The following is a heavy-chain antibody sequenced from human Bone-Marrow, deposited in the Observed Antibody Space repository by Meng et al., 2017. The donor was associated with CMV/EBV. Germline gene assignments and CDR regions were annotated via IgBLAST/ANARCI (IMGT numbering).Heavy chain of an antibody. CDR1: GFTFSSYA. J-gene: IGHJ6*02. Sequence: GESLKISCAASGFTFSSYAMHWVRQAPGKGLEWVAVISYDGSNKYYADSVKGRFTISRDNSKNTLYLQMNSLRAEDTAVYYCARDWCGYCSSTSCYICYGMDVWGQGTTVTFSS. D-gene: IGHD2-2*02. CDR3: ARDWCGYCSSTSCYICYGMDV. V-gene: IGHV3-30*04. CDR2: ISYDGSNK.